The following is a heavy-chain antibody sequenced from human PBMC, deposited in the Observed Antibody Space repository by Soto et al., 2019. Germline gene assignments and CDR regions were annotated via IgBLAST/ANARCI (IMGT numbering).Heavy chain of an antibody. V-gene: IGHV3-73*01. CDR1: GFTFSGSA. Sequence: GGSLRLSCAASGFTFSGSAMHWVRQASGKGLEWVGRIRSKANSYATAYAASVKGRFTISRDDSKNTAYLQMNSLKTEDTAVYYCTSQAGYYGSGTGIYGMDVWGQGTTVTVSS. CDR2: IRSKANSYAT. J-gene: IGHJ6*02. D-gene: IGHD3-10*01. CDR3: TSQAGYYGSGTGIYGMDV.